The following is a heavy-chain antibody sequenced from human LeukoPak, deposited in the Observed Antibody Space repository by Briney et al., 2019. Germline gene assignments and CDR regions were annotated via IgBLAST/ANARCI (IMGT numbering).Heavy chain of an antibody. CDR1: GFTFSSHA. CDR2: IRGSGGNT. Sequence: GGSLRLSCAASGFTFSSHAMTWVRHASGKGLEWVSSIRGSGGNTYYADSVKGRFIISRDNFQNTLYLQMNSLRAEDTAVYYCAKDYCDSSIFSAPHLFACWGQGTLVTVSS. J-gene: IGHJ4*02. V-gene: IGHV3-23*01. D-gene: IGHD3-22*01. CDR3: AKDYCDSSIFSAPHLFAC.